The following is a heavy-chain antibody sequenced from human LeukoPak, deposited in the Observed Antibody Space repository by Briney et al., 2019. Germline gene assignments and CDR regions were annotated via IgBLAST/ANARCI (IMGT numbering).Heavy chain of an antibody. CDR3: ASTGTTEYYFDY. Sequence: PSETLSLTCAVYGGSFSGYYWSWIRQPPGKGLEWIGEINHSGSTNYNPSLKSRVTISVDTSKNQFSLKLSSVTAADTAVYYCASTGTTEYYFDYWGQGTLATVSS. J-gene: IGHJ4*02. D-gene: IGHD1-7*01. CDR2: INHSGST. V-gene: IGHV4-34*01. CDR1: GGSFSGYY.